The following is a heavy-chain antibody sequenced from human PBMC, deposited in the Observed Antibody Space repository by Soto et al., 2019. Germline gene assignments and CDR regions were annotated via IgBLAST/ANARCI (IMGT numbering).Heavy chain of an antibody. CDR3: ARGLAAAGLFGFGP. CDR1: GGSISSDGSY. D-gene: IGHD6-13*01. J-gene: IGHJ5*02. CDR2: LFYSGST. Sequence: QVQLRESGPGLVKPSQTLSVTCTVSGGSISSDGSYWSWIRQHPGKGLEWIGCLFYSGSTYYNPSLKSRVTISVDTSKNQFSLKLSSVTAADTAVYYCARGLAAAGLFGFGPWGQGTLVTVSS. V-gene: IGHV4-31*03.